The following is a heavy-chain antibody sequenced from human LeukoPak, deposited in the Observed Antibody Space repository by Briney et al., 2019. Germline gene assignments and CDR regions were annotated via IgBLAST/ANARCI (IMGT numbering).Heavy chain of an antibody. CDR1: GYTFSSYS. CDR3: ARSLTYYYDSSGRQACDI. D-gene: IGHD3-22*01. CDR2: ISAYNGDT. Sequence: ASVKVSCKASGYTFSSYSITWVRQAPGQGLEWMGWISAYNGDTNYAQKFQGRLTMTTDTSTNTAYMELRSLRSDDTAVYYCARSLTYYYDSSGRQACDIWGRGTMVTVSS. J-gene: IGHJ3*02. V-gene: IGHV1-18*01.